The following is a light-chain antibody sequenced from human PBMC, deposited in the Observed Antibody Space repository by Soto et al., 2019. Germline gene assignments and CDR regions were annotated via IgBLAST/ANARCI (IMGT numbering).Light chain of an antibody. CDR1: SSNIGSNT. CDR3: ASWDDSLNGWV. CDR2: SNN. Sequence: QSVLTQPPSASGTPGQRVTISCSGNSSNIGSNTVNWYQQLPGTAPKLLIYSNNQRPSGVPDRFSDSKSGTSASLAISGLQSEDEADYYCASWDDSLNGWVFGGGTQLTVL. V-gene: IGLV1-44*01. J-gene: IGLJ3*02.